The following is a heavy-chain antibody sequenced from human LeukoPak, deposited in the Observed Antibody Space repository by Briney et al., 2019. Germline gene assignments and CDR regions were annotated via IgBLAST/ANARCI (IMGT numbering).Heavy chain of an antibody. CDR1: GYSITNYW. CDR2: IYPADSDI. Sequence: GESLRISCKGSGYSITNYWIAWVRQMPGKGLEWMGIIYPADSDIRYSPPFQGQVTISADKSISTAYLQWSSLKASDTAMYYCARQEYCSGGSCYTWFDPWGQGTLVTVSS. CDR3: ARQEYCSGGSCYTWFDP. D-gene: IGHD2-15*01. J-gene: IGHJ5*02. V-gene: IGHV5-51*01.